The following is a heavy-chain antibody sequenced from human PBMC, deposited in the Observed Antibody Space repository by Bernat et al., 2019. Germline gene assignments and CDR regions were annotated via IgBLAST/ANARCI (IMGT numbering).Heavy chain of an antibody. V-gene: IGHV2-5*02. CDR2: IYWDDDK. Sequence: QITLKESGPTLVKPTQTLTLTCSFSGFSLTTSGVGVGWIRQPPGKALEWLAVIYWDDDKRYSPSLKSRLTITKDNSRNQVVLSMTNMDPVDTATYYCAHRHYNDLGTLPNCYFDLWGRGTLVTVSS. J-gene: IGHJ2*01. CDR1: GFSLTTSGVG. D-gene: IGHD3-10*01. CDR3: AHRHYNDLGTLPNCYFDL.